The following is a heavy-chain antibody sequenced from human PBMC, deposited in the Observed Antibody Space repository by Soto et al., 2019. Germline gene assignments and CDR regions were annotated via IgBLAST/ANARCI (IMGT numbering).Heavy chain of an antibody. D-gene: IGHD3-10*01. Sequence: GESLKISCKGSGYSFTSYWIGWVRQMPGKGLEWMGIIYPGDSDTRYSPSFQGQVTISADKSISTAYLQWSSLKASDTAMYYCARQQNYIESPFHPFVSMDVWDQGTTVTGSS. CDR3: ARQQNYIESPFHPFVSMDV. J-gene: IGHJ6*02. CDR1: GYSFTSYW. CDR2: IYPGDSDT. V-gene: IGHV5-51*01.